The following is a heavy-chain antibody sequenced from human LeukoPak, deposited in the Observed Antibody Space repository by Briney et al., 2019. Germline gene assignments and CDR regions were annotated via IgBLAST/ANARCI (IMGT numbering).Heavy chain of an antibody. V-gene: IGHV3-23*01. CDR1: GLTFSSYA. J-gene: IGHJ4*02. D-gene: IGHD3-16*01. Sequence: GGSLRLSCVASGLTFSSYAMSWVRQAPARGLEWVASLRGDGSTFYADSVKGRFTLSRDESRNTVYLQLTYLRVEDTAVYYCAKASWVSSADAVLWGQGTPVTVSS. CDR2: LRGDGST. CDR3: AKASWVSSADAVL.